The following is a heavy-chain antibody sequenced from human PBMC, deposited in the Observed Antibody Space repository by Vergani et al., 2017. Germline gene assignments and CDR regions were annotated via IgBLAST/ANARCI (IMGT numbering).Heavy chain of an antibody. CDR3: ARVDSVVVPSAIPEGEIRYSYYYGMDV. Sequence: QVQLVQSGAEVKKPGSSVKVSCKASGGTFSSYASSWVRQAPGQGLEWMGGIITIFGTENYAQKFQGRVTITADESTSTAYMELSSLRSEATAVYYWARVDSVVVPSAIPEGEIRYSYYYGMDVWGQGTTVTVSS. V-gene: IGHV1-69*01. CDR1: GGTFSSYA. J-gene: IGHJ6*02. D-gene: IGHD2-2*02. CDR2: IITIFGTE.